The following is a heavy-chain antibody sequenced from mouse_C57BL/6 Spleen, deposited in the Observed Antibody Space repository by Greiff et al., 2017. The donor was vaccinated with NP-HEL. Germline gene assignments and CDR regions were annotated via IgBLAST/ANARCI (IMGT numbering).Heavy chain of an antibody. CDR2: IWSGGST. Sequence: QVQLQQSGPGLVQPSQSLSITCTVSGFSLTSYGVHWVRQSPGKGLEWLGVIWSGGSTDYNAAFISRLSISKDNSKSQVFFKMNSLQADDTAIYYWSRNGGSSSFAYWGQGTLVTVSA. V-gene: IGHV2-2*01. CDR1: GFSLTSYG. CDR3: SRNGGSSSFAY. J-gene: IGHJ3*01. D-gene: IGHD1-1*01.